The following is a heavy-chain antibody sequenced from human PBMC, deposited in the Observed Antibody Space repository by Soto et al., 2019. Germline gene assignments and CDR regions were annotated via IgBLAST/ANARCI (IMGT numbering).Heavy chain of an antibody. J-gene: IGHJ5*02. CDR3: ARSYYDSTGFAVDP. D-gene: IGHD3-22*01. Sequence: QMQLQASGPGLVKPSETLSLSCNVSGASVSHGYWSWIRQPPGKELEWISFMYFGGSFNYNPSLTRRATISVETSKNQFSMKLTSVTASDTAVYYCARSYYDSTGFAVDPWGQGTLVTVSS. V-gene: IGHV4-59*02. CDR2: MYFGGSF. CDR1: GASVSHGY.